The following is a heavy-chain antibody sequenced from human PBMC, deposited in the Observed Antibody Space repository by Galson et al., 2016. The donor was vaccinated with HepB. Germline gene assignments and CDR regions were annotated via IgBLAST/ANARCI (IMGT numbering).Heavy chain of an antibody. V-gene: IGHV3-64*04. Sequence: SLRLSCAASGFTFSGSSMHWVRQAPGKGLEYVSTISSDGRSTYYVDSVRGRSTISRDNSKNTLYLQMNSLRVEDTAVYYCARNDSSAYLGLSWFDPWGPGTLVTVSS. CDR3: ARNDSSAYLGLSWFDP. CDR1: GFTFSGSS. D-gene: IGHD3-22*01. J-gene: IGHJ5*02. CDR2: ISSDGRST.